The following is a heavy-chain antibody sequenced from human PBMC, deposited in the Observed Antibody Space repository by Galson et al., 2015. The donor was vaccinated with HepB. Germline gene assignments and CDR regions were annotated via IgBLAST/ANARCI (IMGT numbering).Heavy chain of an antibody. V-gene: IGHV1-3*01. CDR1: GYTFTSYA. CDR3: ARNDIAVAGTGWDAFDI. J-gene: IGHJ3*02. CDR2: INAGNGNT. Sequence: SVKVSCKASGYTFTSYAMHWVRQAPGQRLEWMGWINAGNGNTKYSQKFQGRVTITRDTSASTAYMELSSLRSEDTAVYYCARNDIAVAGTGWDAFDIWGQGTMVTVSS. D-gene: IGHD6-19*01.